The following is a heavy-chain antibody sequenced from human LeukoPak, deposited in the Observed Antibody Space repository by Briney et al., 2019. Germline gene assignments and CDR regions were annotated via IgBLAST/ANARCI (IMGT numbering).Heavy chain of an antibody. CDR1: GYTFTSYD. CDR2: MNPNSGNT. Sequence: ASVKVSCKASGYTFTSYDINWVRQATGQGLEWMGWMNPNSGNTGYAQKFQGRVTMTRNTSISTAYMEPSSLRSEDTAVYYCASGLIFGVVISPDYYYYGMDVWGQGTTVTVSS. V-gene: IGHV1-8*01. CDR3: ASGLIFGVVISPDYYYYGMDV. J-gene: IGHJ6*02. D-gene: IGHD3-3*01.